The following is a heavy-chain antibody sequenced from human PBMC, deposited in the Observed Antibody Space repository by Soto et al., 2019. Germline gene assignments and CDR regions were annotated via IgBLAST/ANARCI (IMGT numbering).Heavy chain of an antibody. CDR1: GGTFSSYG. D-gene: IGHD6-6*01. CDR2: IWYDGSNK. V-gene: IGHV3-33*01. Sequence: QVQLVQSGAEVKKPGSSVKVSCKASGGTFSSYGMHWVRQAPGKGLEWVAVIWYDGSNKYYADSVKGRFTISRDNSKNTLYLQMNSLRAEDTAVYYCARTSIAARRYAFDIWGQGTMVTVSS. J-gene: IGHJ3*02. CDR3: ARTSIAARRYAFDI.